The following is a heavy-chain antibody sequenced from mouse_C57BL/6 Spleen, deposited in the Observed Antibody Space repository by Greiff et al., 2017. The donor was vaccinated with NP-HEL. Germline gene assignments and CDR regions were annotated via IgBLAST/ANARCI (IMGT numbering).Heavy chain of an antibody. CDR3: ARGDYYGSRPLYYFDY. CDR2: IHPNSGST. Sequence: VQLQQPGAELVKPGASVKLSCKASGYTFTSYWMHWVKQRPGQGLEWIGMIHPNSGSTNYNEKFKSKATLTVDKSSSTAYMQLSSLTSEDSAVYYCARGDYYGSRPLYYFDYWGQGTTLTVSS. J-gene: IGHJ2*01. CDR1: GYTFTSYW. D-gene: IGHD1-1*01. V-gene: IGHV1-64*01.